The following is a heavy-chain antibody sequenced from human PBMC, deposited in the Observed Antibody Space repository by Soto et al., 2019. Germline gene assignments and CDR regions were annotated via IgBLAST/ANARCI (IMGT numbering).Heavy chain of an antibody. CDR2: ISSSGSTI. D-gene: IGHD2-15*01. CDR1: GFTFNDYY. V-gene: IGHV3-11*04. J-gene: IGHJ4*02. Sequence: PGGSLRLSCVASGFTFNDYYMSLIRQAPGKGLEWVSYISSSGSTIYYADSVKGRFTISRDNAKNSLYLQMNSLRVEDSAVYYCARDARIPGHPLDYWGQGTLVTVSS. CDR3: ARDARIPGHPLDY.